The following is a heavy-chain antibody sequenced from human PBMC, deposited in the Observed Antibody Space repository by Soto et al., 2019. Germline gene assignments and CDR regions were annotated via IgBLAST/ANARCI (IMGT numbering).Heavy chain of an antibody. CDR1: GGTFSSYA. Sequence: QVQLVQSGAEVKKPGSSVKVSCKASGGTFSSYAISWVRQAPGQGLEWMGGIIPIFGTANYAQKFQGRVTITADESTSTAYMELSSLISEATAVYYCARSQGSSTSLEIYYYYYYGMDVLGQGTTVTVSS. D-gene: IGHD2-2*01. V-gene: IGHV1-69*01. J-gene: IGHJ6*02. CDR2: IIPIFGTA. CDR3: ARSQGSSTSLEIYYYYYYGMDV.